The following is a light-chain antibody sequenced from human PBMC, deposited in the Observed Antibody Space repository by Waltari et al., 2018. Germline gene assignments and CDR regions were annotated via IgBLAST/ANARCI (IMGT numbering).Light chain of an antibody. J-gene: IGKJ1*01. Sequence: DIQMTQSPSTLSASVGDRVTITCRASQTISNWLAWCQQKPGKAPKLLICKASGLESGVPSRFSGSGSGTDFTLTISSLQPEDVGTYYCLQYNSYSWTFGHGTKVEI. V-gene: IGKV1-5*03. CDR2: KAS. CDR1: QTISNW. CDR3: LQYNSYSWT.